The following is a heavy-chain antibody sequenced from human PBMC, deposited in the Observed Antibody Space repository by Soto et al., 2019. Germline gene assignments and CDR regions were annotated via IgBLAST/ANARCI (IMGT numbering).Heavy chain of an antibody. D-gene: IGHD5-18*01. CDR2: INPSGGST. CDR1: GYTFTSYY. J-gene: IGHJ4*02. V-gene: IGHV1-46*03. CDR3: ARDVDTAMVPYYFDY. Sequence: QVQLVQSGAEVKKPGASVKVSCKASGYTFTSYYMHWVRQAPGQGLEWMGIINPSGGSTSYAQKFQGGATMTRDTSTSTVYMELSSLRSEDTAVYYCARDVDTAMVPYYFDYWGQGTLVTVSS.